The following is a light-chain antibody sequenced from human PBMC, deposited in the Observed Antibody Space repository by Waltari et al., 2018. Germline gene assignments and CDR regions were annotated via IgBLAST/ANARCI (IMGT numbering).Light chain of an antibody. CDR1: SSDVGTYNL. Sequence: QSALTQPASVSGSPGQSITTSCTGTSSDVGTYNLVSWYQQHPCNTPKLLIYEGSKRPSGFSDRFSGSRSGNTASLTISGLQADDEGYYYCCSYAGGRTWVFGGGTKLTVL. V-gene: IGLV2-23*01. J-gene: IGLJ3*02. CDR2: EGS. CDR3: CSYAGGRTWV.